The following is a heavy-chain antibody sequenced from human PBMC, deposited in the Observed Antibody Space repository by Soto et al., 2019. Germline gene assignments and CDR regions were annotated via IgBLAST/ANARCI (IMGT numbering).Heavy chain of an antibody. CDR2: ISSSSNTI. J-gene: IGHJ4*02. CDR1: GFSFSDYY. D-gene: IGHD1-1*01. V-gene: IGHV3-11*01. CDR3: ARKVWNQYFDY. Sequence: PGAPLRLSGSASGFSFSDYYMIWIRLAPVKGLEWVSSISSSSNTISYADSVKGRFTISRDNAKNSLYLQINSLRAEDTAVYYCARKVWNQYFDYWGQGTLVTGSS.